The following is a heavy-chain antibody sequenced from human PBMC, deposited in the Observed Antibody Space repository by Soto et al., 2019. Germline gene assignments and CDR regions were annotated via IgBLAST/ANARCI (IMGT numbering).Heavy chain of an antibody. J-gene: IGHJ6*02. CDR2: IIPIFGTA. Sequence: SVKVSCKASGGTFSSYAISWVRQAPGQGLEWMGGIIPIFGTANYAQKFQGRVTITADESTSTAYMELSSLRSEDTAVYYCARDKRSTTGTTDYYGMDVWGQGTTVTVSS. CDR3: ARDKRSTTGTTDYYGMDV. CDR1: GGTFSSYA. D-gene: IGHD1-1*01. V-gene: IGHV1-69*13.